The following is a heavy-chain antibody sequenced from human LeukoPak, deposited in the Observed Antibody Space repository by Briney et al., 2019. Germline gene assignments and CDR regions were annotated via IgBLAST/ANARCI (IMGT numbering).Heavy chain of an antibody. Sequence: SETLSLTCAVYGGSFSGYYWSWIRQPPGKGLEWIGKINHSGSTNYNPSLKSRVTISVDTSKNQFSLRLNSVTAADTAMYYCAKSGGYGLIDYWGQGTRVTVSS. CDR1: GGSFSGYY. CDR2: INHSGST. V-gene: IGHV4-34*01. J-gene: IGHJ4*02. D-gene: IGHD1-26*01. CDR3: AKSGGYGLIDY.